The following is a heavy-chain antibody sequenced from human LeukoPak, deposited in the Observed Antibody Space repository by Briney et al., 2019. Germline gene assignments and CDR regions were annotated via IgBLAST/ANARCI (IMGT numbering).Heavy chain of an antibody. CDR2: IHSSGST. V-gene: IGHV4-31*03. D-gene: IGHD3-9*01. CDR3: ASGYGSGWFDS. CDR1: GGSISGRGYY. J-gene: IGHJ5*01. Sequence: SQTLSLTCTVSGGSISGRGYYWGWIRQHPGKGLEWIGYIHSSGSTYYNPSLQSRVIISVDMSQNQLSLKVNSVTAADTAVYYCASGYGSGWFDSWGQGTLVTVSS.